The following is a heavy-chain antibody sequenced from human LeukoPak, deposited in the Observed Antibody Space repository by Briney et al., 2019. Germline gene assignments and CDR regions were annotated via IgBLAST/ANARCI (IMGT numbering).Heavy chain of an antibody. J-gene: IGHJ3*02. CDR1: GYTFTGYY. V-gene: IGHV1-2*02. D-gene: IGHD5-18*01. CDR2: INPNSGGT. Sequence: ASMKDSCKASGYTFTGYYMHWVRQSPGQGLEWMGWINPNSGGTNYAQKFQGRVTMARDTSISTAYMELSRLRSDDAAVYYCARDPLGYSYGFSAFDIWGQGTMVTVSS. CDR3: ARDPLGYSYGFSAFDI.